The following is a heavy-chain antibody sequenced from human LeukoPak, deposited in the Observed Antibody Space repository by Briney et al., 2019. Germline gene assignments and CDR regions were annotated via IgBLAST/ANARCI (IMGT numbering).Heavy chain of an antibody. CDR1: GGSISSSSYY. Sequence: SETLSLTCTVSGGSISSSSYYWGWIRQPPGKGLEWIGSIYYSGSTYYNPSLKSRVTISVDTSKNQFSLKLSSVTAADTAVYYCARDGGPQVYGSGSYVDYWGQGTLVTVSS. CDR2: IYYSGST. CDR3: ARDGGPQVYGSGSYVDY. J-gene: IGHJ4*02. V-gene: IGHV4-39*07. D-gene: IGHD3-10*01.